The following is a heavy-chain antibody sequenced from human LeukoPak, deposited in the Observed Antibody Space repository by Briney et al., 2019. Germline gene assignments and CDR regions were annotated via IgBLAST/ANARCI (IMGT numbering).Heavy chain of an antibody. J-gene: IGHJ4*02. Sequence: GGSLRLSCAASGFTFSSYEIDWVRQAPGKGLEWVSYISSSGSTINYADSVKGRFTISRDNAKNSLYLQMNSLRAEDTAVYYCARERPEIDSWGQGTLVTVSS. V-gene: IGHV3-48*03. CDR3: ARERPEIDS. CDR1: GFTFSSYE. CDR2: ISSSGSTI.